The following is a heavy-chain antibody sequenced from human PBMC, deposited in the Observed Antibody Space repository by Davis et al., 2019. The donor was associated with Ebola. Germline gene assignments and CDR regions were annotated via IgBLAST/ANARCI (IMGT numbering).Heavy chain of an antibody. Sequence: SETLSLTCTVSGGSISSSSYYWGWIRQPPGKGLEWIGSIYYSGSTNYNPSLRSRVTMSVDTSKNQFSLKLSSVTAADTAVYYCARVSGSFYYYGMDVWGQGTTVTVSS. D-gene: IGHD1-26*01. CDR3: ARVSGSFYYYGMDV. J-gene: IGHJ6*02. CDR1: GGSISSSSYY. V-gene: IGHV4-39*07. CDR2: IYYSGST.